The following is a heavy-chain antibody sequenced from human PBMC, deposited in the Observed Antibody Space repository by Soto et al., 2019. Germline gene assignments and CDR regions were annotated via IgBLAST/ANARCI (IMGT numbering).Heavy chain of an antibody. J-gene: IGHJ5*02. CDR1: GGSISSYY. CDR2: IYYSGST. V-gene: IGHV4-59*01. D-gene: IGHD6-13*01. Sequence: SETLSLTCTVSGGSISSYYWSWIRQPPGKGLEWIGYIYYSGSTNYNPSLKSRVTISVDTSKNQFSLKLSSVTAADTAVYYCARVAAAGNWFDPWGQGTLVTVSS. CDR3: ARVAAAGNWFDP.